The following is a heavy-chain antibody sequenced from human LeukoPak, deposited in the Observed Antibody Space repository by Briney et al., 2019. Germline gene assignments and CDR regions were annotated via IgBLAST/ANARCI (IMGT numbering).Heavy chain of an antibody. CDR3: ARDRGRRGVGAAFDY. V-gene: IGHV1-2*02. D-gene: IGHD1-26*01. CDR2: INPNSGGT. CDR1: GYTFTGYY. J-gene: IGHJ4*02. Sequence: ASVKVSCKASGYTFTGYYMHWVRQAPGQGLEWMGWINPNSGGTNYAQKFQGRVTMTRDTSISTAYMELRSLRSDDTAVYYCARDRGRRGVGAAFDYWGQGTLVTVSS.